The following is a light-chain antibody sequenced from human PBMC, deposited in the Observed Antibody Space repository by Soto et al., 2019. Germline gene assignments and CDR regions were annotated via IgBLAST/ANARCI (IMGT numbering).Light chain of an antibody. CDR3: QQYNSYPYT. V-gene: IGKV1-5*01. Sequence: DIQMTQSPSTVSASVGDGVTITCRASQSIRTWLAWYQQKPGNPPKLLIYDASTLESGVSSGFSGSGSGTEFTLTISSLQPDDSATYYCQQYNSYPYTFGQGTKLEIK. CDR1: QSIRTW. CDR2: DAS. J-gene: IGKJ2*01.